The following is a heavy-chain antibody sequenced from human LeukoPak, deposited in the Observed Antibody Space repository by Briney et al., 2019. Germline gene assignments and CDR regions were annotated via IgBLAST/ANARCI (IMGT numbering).Heavy chain of an antibody. Sequence: GGSLRLACAPSRLTFRISLLHTGRDTPGKGVGCGSHIHGDVSRTRYAASVKGRFTISRDNRRNIVYLQINSLTVEDTAMYYCTRSPDDRNWFNPLGQGTLLAVFS. J-gene: IGHJ5*02. CDR3: TRSPDDRNWFNP. V-gene: IGHV3-74*01. D-gene: IGHD1-1*01. CDR2: IHGDVSRT. CDR1: RLTFRISL.